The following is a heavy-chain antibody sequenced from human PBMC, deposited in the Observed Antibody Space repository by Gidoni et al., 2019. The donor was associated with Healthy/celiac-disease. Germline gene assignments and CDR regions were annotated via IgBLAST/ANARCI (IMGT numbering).Heavy chain of an antibody. Sequence: QLQLQESGPGLVKPSETLSLTCTVSGGSISSSSYYGGWIRQPPGKGLEWIGSIYYSGSTYYNPSLKSRVTISVDTSKNQFSLKLSSVTAADTAVYYCASAVIAAAGTARFDPWGQGTLVTVSS. CDR1: GGSISSSSYY. CDR2: IYYSGST. J-gene: IGHJ5*02. V-gene: IGHV4-39*01. D-gene: IGHD6-13*01. CDR3: ASAVIAAAGTARFDP.